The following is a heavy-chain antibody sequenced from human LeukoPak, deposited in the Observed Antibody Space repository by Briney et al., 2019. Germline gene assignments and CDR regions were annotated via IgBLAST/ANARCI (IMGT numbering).Heavy chain of an antibody. D-gene: IGHD4-17*01. CDR1: GYSFTSYW. CDR3: ARHVVSGYGDYGFGAFDI. Sequence: GESLKISCKGSGYSFTSYWIGWVRQMPGKGLEWMGIIYPGDSDTRYSPSFQGQVTISADKSISTAYLQWSSLKASDTAMYYCARHVVSGYGDYGFGAFDIWGQGTMVTVSS. V-gene: IGHV5-51*01. J-gene: IGHJ3*02. CDR2: IYPGDSDT.